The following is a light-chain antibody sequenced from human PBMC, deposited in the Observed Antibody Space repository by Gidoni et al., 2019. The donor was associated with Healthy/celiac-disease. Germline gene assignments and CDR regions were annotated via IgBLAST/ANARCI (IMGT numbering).Light chain of an antibody. CDR2: AAS. Sequence: DIQLTQSPSFLSASVGDRVTITCRASQGISSYLAWYQQKPGKAPKLPIYAASTLQSGVPSRVSGSGSGTEFTLTISSLQPEDFATYYCQQLNSYPITFGQGTRLEIK. CDR3: QQLNSYPIT. V-gene: IGKV1-9*01. CDR1: QGISSY. J-gene: IGKJ5*01.